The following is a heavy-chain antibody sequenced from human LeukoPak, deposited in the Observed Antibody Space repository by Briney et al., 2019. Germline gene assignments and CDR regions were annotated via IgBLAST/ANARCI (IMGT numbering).Heavy chain of an antibody. J-gene: IGHJ4*02. CDR2: ISYDGRNQ. Sequence: GGSLRLSCAASGFTFGSYGMHWVRQAPGKGLEWVAVISYDGRNQYYADSVKGRFTISRDNSKSTLNLQMNSLRVEDMAVYYCAKDLLSVTALDYWGQGTLVTVSS. CDR3: AKDLLSVTALDY. V-gene: IGHV3-30*18. CDR1: GFTFGSYG. D-gene: IGHD2/OR15-2a*01.